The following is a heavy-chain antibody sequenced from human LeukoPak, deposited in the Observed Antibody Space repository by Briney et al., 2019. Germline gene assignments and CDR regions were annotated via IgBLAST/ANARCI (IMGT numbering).Heavy chain of an antibody. CDR3: AKDLDYGDYGPDFEY. Sequence: PGGSLRLSCAASAFTFSTYGMHWVRQAPGKGLEWVASIWNVGNDKFYADSVRGRFTISRDNSQNTLYLHMRSLRDDDTAFYYCAKDLDYGDYGPDFEYTGQGTLVTVSA. CDR2: IWNVGNDK. CDR1: AFTFSTYG. D-gene: IGHD4-17*01. J-gene: IGHJ4*02. V-gene: IGHV3-33*06.